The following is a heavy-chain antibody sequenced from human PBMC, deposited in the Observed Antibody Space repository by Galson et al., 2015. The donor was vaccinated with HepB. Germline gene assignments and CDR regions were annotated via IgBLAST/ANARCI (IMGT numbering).Heavy chain of an antibody. Sequence: SCKASGNTFIGYYIHWVRQAPGQGLDWMGWINPYSGGTNYAQKFQGRVTMSRDTSISTAFLDLSRLTSDDTAVYFCARALGYSSSWYDYWGQGTLVTVSS. CDR3: ARALGYSSSWYDY. J-gene: IGHJ4*02. CDR2: INPYSGGT. V-gene: IGHV1-2*02. D-gene: IGHD6-13*01. CDR1: GNTFIGYY.